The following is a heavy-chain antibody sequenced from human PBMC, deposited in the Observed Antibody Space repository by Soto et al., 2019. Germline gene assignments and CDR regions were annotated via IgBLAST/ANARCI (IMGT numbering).Heavy chain of an antibody. CDR1: GASVSSPTYY. D-gene: IGHD6-13*01. V-gene: IGHV4-61*01. Sequence: SETLSLTCTVSGASVSSPTYYWNWMRQRPGKGLESIGYIYYSGSTNYNPSLKSRVTISVDTSKNQRSLKLSSVTAADTAVYYCARGSRIAAAARGRGWFDPSGQGTLVTVSS. CDR3: ARGSRIAAAARGRGWFDP. J-gene: IGHJ5*02. CDR2: IYYSGST.